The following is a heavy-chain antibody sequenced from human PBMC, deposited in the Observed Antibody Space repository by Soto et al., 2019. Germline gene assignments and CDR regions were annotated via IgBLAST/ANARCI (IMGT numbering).Heavy chain of an antibody. CDR3: ACVVVVGATRAVDY. J-gene: IGHJ4*02. V-gene: IGHV4-31*03. CDR1: GGSVSSGGYY. CDR2: IYYRGST. Sequence: QVQLQESGPGLVKPSQTLSLTCTVSGGSVSSGGYYWSWIRQHPGKGLEWIGYIYYRGSTYYNPSLKSRVTISEDTSKKQFFLNLSSVTAADTDVYYCACVVVVGATRAVDYWGQGTLVTVSS. D-gene: IGHD2-15*01.